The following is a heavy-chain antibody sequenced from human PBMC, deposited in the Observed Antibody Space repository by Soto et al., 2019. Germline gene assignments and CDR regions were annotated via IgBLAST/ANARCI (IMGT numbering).Heavy chain of an antibody. J-gene: IGHJ4*02. CDR2: ISSSGSVI. CDR1: GFTFSDYY. V-gene: IGHV3-11*01. Sequence: GGSLRLSCTASGFTFSDYYMTWIHQAPGKGLEWISYISSSGSVIYYADSVKGRFTISRDNAKNSLYLQMNNLRDEDTAVYYCARGRGRGYCSSSNCEHEVQYWGQGSRFNDSS. CDR3: ARGRGRGYCSSSNCEHEVQY. D-gene: IGHD2-2*01.